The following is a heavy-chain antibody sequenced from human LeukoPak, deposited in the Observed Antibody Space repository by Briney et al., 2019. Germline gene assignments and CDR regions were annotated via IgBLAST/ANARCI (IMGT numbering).Heavy chain of an antibody. V-gene: IGHV3-7*01. CDR2: IKQDGSET. Sequence: GGSLRLSCVASGFTFSNYWMSWVRRAPGKGLEWVANIKQDGSETYYVDSVRGRFTISRDNAKKSLYLQMNSLRAEDTAAYYCARGGSLGYWGQGTLVTVSS. J-gene: IGHJ4*02. D-gene: IGHD6-19*01. CDR1: GFTFSNYW. CDR3: ARGGSLGY.